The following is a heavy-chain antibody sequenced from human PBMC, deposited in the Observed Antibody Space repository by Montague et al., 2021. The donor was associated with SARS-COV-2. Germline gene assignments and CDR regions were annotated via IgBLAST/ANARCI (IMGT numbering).Heavy chain of an antibody. CDR3: ARENRNRASLDWGRD. CDR1: GGSFNFYY. D-gene: IGHD7-27*01. Sequence: SETLSLTCAVYGGSFNFYYLSWARQTPGRGLEWIGDTSDTGSTNYNPSLKSRVAISVDASNNQFSLNLYSVTAADTAVYYCARENRNRASLDWGRDGGQGNLVTVSS. CDR2: TSDTGST. J-gene: IGHJ4*02. V-gene: IGHV4-59*13.